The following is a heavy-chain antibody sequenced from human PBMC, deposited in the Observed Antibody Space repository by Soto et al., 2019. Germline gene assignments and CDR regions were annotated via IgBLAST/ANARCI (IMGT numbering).Heavy chain of an antibody. CDR3: ARDIANWFDP. CDR2: IIPIFGTA. J-gene: IGHJ5*02. V-gene: IGHV1-69*13. D-gene: IGHD6-13*01. Sequence: SVKVSCKASGGTFSSYAISWVRQAPGQGLEWMGGIIPIFGTANYAQKFQGRVAITADESTSTAYMELSSLRSEDTAVYYCARDIANWFDPWGQGTLVTVSS. CDR1: GGTFSSYA.